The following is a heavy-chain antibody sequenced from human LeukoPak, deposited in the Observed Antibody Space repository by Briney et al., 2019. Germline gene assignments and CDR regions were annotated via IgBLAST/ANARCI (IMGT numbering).Heavy chain of an antibody. CDR2: IYYSGST. V-gene: IGHV4-59*01. J-gene: IGHJ6*02. CDR1: GGSISSYY. CDR3: ARDGASVWGSYRTYYSMDV. D-gene: IGHD3-16*02. Sequence: SETLSLTCTVSGGSISSYYWSWIRQPPGKGLEWIGYIYYSGSTNYNPSLKSRVTISVDTSKNQFSLKLSSVTAADTAVYYCARDGASVWGSYRTYYSMDVWGQGTTVTVSS.